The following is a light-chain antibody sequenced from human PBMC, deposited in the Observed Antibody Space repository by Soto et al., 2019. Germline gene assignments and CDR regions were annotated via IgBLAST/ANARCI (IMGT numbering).Light chain of an antibody. Sequence: IVLTQSPGTLSLFPLERASLSFMASQSISTYLACYQQNPGQAPRLLIYGASNRDTGIPARFSGSGSGTDFTLTISSLEAEDFAVYYCQLRSNWPPGITFGQGTRLEIK. CDR3: QLRSNWPPGIT. CDR1: QSISTY. V-gene: IGKV3-11*01. J-gene: IGKJ5*01. CDR2: GAS.